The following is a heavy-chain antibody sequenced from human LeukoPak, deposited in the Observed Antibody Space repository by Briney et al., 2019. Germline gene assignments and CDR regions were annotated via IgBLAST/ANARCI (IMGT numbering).Heavy chain of an antibody. CDR1: GGSIPSYY. CDR2: VFYSGDT. V-gene: IGHV4-59*13. CDR3: ARGIATAGTLDF. J-gene: IGHJ4*02. D-gene: IGHD6-13*01. Sequence: SESLSLTCTVSGGSIPSYYWTWIRQPPGKGLEWIGYVFYSGDTNYNPSLKSRVTISVDASRNQFSLRLRSVTAADTALYYCARGIATAGTLDFWGQGTLVTVSS.